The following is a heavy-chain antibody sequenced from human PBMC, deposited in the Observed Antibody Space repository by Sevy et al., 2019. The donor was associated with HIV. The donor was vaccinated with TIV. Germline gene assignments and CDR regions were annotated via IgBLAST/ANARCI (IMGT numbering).Heavy chain of an antibody. CDR2: ISYDGSNK. V-gene: IGHV3-30-3*01. CDR3: AREISGRIAAAVAHYYYGMDV. CDR1: GFTFSSYA. D-gene: IGHD6-13*01. J-gene: IGHJ6*02. Sequence: GGSLRLSCAASGFTFSSYAMHWVRQAPGKGLEWVAVISYDGSNKYYADSVKGRFTISRDNSKNTLYLQMNSLRAEETAGYYCAREISGRIAAAVAHYYYGMDVWGQGTTVTVSS.